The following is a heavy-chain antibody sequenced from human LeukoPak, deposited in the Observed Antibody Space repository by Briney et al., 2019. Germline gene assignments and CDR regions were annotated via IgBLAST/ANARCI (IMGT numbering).Heavy chain of an antibody. Sequence: ASVKVSCKASGYTFTGYYMHWVRQAPGQGLEWMGWINPSSGGTKSAQKFQGRVTMTRDTSISTAYMELSGLRSDDTAVYYCAREAGSSSGFDYWGQGTLVTVSS. CDR3: AREAGSSSGFDY. J-gene: IGHJ4*02. CDR2: INPSSGGT. V-gene: IGHV1-2*02. D-gene: IGHD6-13*01. CDR1: GYTFTGYY.